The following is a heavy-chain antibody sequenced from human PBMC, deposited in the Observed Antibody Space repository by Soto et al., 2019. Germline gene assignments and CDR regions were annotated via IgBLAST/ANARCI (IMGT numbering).Heavy chain of an antibody. CDR2: IYPGDSDS. J-gene: IGHJ4*02. V-gene: IGHV5-51*01. Sequence: KISCRGSGDRFSDSWIAWVRQMPGKGLEWMGIIYPGDSDSRYSPSFQGQVSISADKSINTAYLQWSSLKASDTATYYCARHDAYSSSDYWGQGNLVTVSS. D-gene: IGHD6-19*01. CDR3: ARHDAYSSSDY. CDR1: GDRFSDSW.